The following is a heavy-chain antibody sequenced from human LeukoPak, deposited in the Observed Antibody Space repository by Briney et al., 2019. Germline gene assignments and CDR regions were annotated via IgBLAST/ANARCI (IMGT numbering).Heavy chain of an antibody. CDR3: ARVGGCSSTTCSWKYYNYYMDV. CDR1: GVSISCHY. Sequence: SETLSLTCSVSGVSISCHYWSWIRQPPGKGLEWIGYINYGGSTNYNPSLKSRVTISVDTSKNQFSLKLSSVTAADTAVYYCARVGGCSSTTCSWKYYNYYMDVWGKGATVTVSS. V-gene: IGHV4-59*11. J-gene: IGHJ6*03. CDR2: INYGGST. D-gene: IGHD2-2*01.